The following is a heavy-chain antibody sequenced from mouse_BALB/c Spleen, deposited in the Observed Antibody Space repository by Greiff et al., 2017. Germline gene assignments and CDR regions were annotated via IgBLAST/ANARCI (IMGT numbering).Heavy chain of an antibody. CDR1: GYSFTGYT. Sequence: EVKLVESGPELVKPGASMKISCKASGYSFTGYTMNWVKQSHGKNLEWIGLINPYNGGTSYNQKFKGKATLTVDKSSSTAYMELLSLTSEDSAVYYCARGTYGNYGDYFDYWGQGTTLTVSS. CDR2: INPYNGGT. CDR3: ARGTYGNYGDYFDY. D-gene: IGHD2-1*01. J-gene: IGHJ2*01. V-gene: IGHV1-18*01.